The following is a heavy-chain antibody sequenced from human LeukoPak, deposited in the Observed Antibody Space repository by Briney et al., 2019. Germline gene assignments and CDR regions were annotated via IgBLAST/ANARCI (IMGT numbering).Heavy chain of an antibody. CDR1: RSTFSSYA. CDR3: ARGRVYGSGSDYYYGMDV. V-gene: IGHV1-69*13. Sequence: GASVKVSCKASRSTFSSYAISSVRQAPGQGLEWMAGIIPIFGTANYAQKFQGRVTITADESTSTAYMELSSLRSEDTAVYYCARGRVYGSGSDYYYGMDVWGQGTTVTVSS. J-gene: IGHJ6*02. CDR2: IIPIFGTA. D-gene: IGHD3-10*01.